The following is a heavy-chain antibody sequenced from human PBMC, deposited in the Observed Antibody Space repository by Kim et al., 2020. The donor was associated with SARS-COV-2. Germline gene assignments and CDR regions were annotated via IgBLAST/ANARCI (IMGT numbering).Heavy chain of an antibody. J-gene: IGHJ6*02. D-gene: IGHD6-13*01. CDR2: INTKTGNP. Sequence: ASVKVSCKASGYILTTYSIIWVRQAPGQGLEWMGWINTKTGNPEYAQGFTGRFAFSVDTSVNTAYLQISSLKAEDTAVYFCTKDVGLAAAGLHGMDVWGQGTTVTVTS. V-gene: IGHV7-4-1*02. CDR1: GYILTTYS. CDR3: TKDVGLAAAGLHGMDV.